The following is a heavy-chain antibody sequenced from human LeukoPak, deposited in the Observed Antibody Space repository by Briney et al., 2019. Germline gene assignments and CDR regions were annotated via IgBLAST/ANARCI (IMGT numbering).Heavy chain of an antibody. CDR1: GYTFTGYY. CDR2: INPNSGGT. Sequence: ASVKVSCKASGYTFTGYYMHWVRQAPGQGLEWMGWINPNSGGTNYAQKFQGRVTMTRDTSISTAYMELSRLRSDDTAVYYCARDTPRREGNWFAPWGQGTLVTVSS. D-gene: IGHD1-14*01. V-gene: IGHV1-2*02. CDR3: ARDTPRREGNWFAP. J-gene: IGHJ5*02.